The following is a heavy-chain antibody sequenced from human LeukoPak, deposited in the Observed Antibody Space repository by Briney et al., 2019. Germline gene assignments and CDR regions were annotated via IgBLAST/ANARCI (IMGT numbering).Heavy chain of an antibody. CDR2: ISTRGNTI. D-gene: IGHD2-15*01. V-gene: IGHV3-48*03. CDR3: ARGGSADD. CDR1: GFPFSNSE. Sequence: PGGSLRLSCTASGFPFSNSEMTWVRQAPGKGLELVSYISTRGNTIYYADSVKGRFTISRDNAKNSLFLQMNSLRAEDTALYYCARGGSADDWGQGTLVTVSS. J-gene: IGHJ4*02.